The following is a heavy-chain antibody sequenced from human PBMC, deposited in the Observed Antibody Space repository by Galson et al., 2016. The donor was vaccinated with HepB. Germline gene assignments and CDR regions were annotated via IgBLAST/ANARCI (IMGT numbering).Heavy chain of an antibody. J-gene: IGHJ4*02. Sequence: SVKVSCKASGYTFSNYGISWVRQAPGQGLEWMAWISGYNGKTNYAQALEGRVTMPTDTSTSTAYMELRSLKSDDTAVYYCTRDGPDYGDYINFDYWGQGTLVTVSS. CDR3: TRDGPDYGDYINFDY. V-gene: IGHV1-18*01. D-gene: IGHD4-17*01. CDR1: GYTFSNYG. CDR2: ISGYNGKT.